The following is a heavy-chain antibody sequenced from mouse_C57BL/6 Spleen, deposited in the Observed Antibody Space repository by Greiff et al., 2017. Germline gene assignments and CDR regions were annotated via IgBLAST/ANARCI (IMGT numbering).Heavy chain of an antibody. CDR2: ISYSGST. D-gene: IGHD2-2*01. J-gene: IGHJ3*01. CDR1: GYSITSGYD. Sequence: DVQLQESGPGMVKPSQSLSLTCTVTGYSITSGYDWHWIRHFPGNKLEWMGYISYSGSTNYNPSLKSRISITHDTSKNHFFLKLNSVTTEDTATYYCARHGYDGAWFAYWGQGTLVTVSA. V-gene: IGHV3-1*01. CDR3: ARHGYDGAWFAY.